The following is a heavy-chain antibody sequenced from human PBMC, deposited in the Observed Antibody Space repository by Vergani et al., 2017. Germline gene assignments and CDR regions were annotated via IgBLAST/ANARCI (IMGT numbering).Heavy chain of an antibody. D-gene: IGHD3-22*01. V-gene: IGHV3-66*01. J-gene: IGHJ4*02. CDR3: ARDYYDSSGYYYFDY. CDR2: IYSGGST. CDR1: GFTVSSNY. Sequence: VQLVESGGGLVKPGGSLRLSCAASGFTVSSNYMSWVRQAPGKGLEWVSVIYSGGSTYYADSVKGRFTISRDNSKNTLYLQMNSLRAEDTAVYYCARDYYDSSGYYYFDYWGQGTLVTVSS.